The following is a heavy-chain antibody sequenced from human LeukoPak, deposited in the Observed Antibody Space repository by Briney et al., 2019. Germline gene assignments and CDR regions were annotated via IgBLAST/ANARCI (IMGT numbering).Heavy chain of an antibody. Sequence: SVKVSCKASGGTFSSYAISWVRQAPGQGLEWMGGIIPIFGTANYAQKFQGRVTITADESTSTAYMELSSLRSEDTAVYYCASGYCSTTSCYVNPYFDYWGQGTLVTVSS. CDR3: ASGYCSTTSCYVNPYFDY. D-gene: IGHD2-2*03. J-gene: IGHJ4*02. CDR2: IIPIFGTA. CDR1: GGTFSSYA. V-gene: IGHV1-69*13.